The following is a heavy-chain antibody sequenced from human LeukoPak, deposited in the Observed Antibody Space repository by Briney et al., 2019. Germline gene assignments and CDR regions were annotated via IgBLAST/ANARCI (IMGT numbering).Heavy chain of an antibody. CDR2: ISHDVKTT. V-gene: IGHV3-30*04. CDR3: VKEAYYGWGSSPTFYFDC. J-gene: IGHJ4*02. CDR1: GFSFSDSV. D-gene: IGHD3-10*01. Sequence: AGGSLRLSCVASGFSFSDSVIHWVRQAPGKGLEWVAVISHDVKTTYYADSAKSRFTISRDNSRNTVFLQMNRLRPEDTAVYYCVKEAYYGWGSSPTFYFDCWGQGTRVTVSS.